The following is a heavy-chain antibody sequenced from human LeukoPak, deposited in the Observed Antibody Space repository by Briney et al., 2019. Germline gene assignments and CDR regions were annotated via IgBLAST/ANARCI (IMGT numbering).Heavy chain of an antibody. Sequence: GASVKVSCKASGGTFSSYAISWVRQAPGQGLEWMGWMNPNSGNTGYAQKFQGRVTITRNTSISTAYMELSSLRSEDTAVYYCARGSSNSFATGYWGQGTLVTVSS. CDR1: GGTFSSYA. D-gene: IGHD4-23*01. CDR3: ARGSSNSFATGY. V-gene: IGHV1-8*03. CDR2: MNPNSGNT. J-gene: IGHJ4*02.